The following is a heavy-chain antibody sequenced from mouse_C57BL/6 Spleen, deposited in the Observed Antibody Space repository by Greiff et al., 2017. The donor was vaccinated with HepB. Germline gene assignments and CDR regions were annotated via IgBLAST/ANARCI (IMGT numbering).Heavy chain of an antibody. D-gene: IGHD2-3*01. CDR2: INPYNGGT. J-gene: IGHJ2*01. Sequence: EVQLQQSGPVLVKPGASVKMSCKASGYTFTDYYMNWVKQSHGKSLEWIGVINPYNGGTSYNQKFKGKATLTVDKSYSTAYMELNSLTSEYSAGYYCARAPSDGYYLDYWGQGTTLTVSS. CDR3: ARAPSDGYYLDY. CDR1: GYTFTDYY. V-gene: IGHV1-19*01.